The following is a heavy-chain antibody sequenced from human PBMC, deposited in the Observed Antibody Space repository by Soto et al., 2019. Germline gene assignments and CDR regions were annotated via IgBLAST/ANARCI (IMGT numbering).Heavy chain of an antibody. D-gene: IGHD2-15*01. J-gene: IGHJ4*02. Sequence: SETLSLTCTVSGGSISSGGYYWSWIRQHPGKGLEWIGYIYYSGSTYYNPSLKSRVTISVDTSKNQFSLKLSSVTAADTAVYYCARVGTSDIVVVVAATELGFYFDYWGQGTLVTVSS. CDR2: IYYSGST. CDR1: GGSISSGGYY. V-gene: IGHV4-31*03. CDR3: ARVGTSDIVVVVAATELGFYFDY.